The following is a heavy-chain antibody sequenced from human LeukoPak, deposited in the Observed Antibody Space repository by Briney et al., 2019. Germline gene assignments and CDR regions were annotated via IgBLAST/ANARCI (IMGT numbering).Heavy chain of an antibody. V-gene: IGHV3-23*01. Sequence: GGSLRLSCAASGFTFSSYAMSWVRQAPGKGLEWVSAISGSGGSTYYADSVKGRFTISRDNSKNTLYLQMNSLRAEDTAVYYCARGLAGWFGEFDDYYYYYGMDVWGQGTTVTVSS. CDR1: GFTFSSYA. CDR2: ISGSGGST. D-gene: IGHD3-10*01. CDR3: ARGLAGWFGEFDDYYYYYGMDV. J-gene: IGHJ6*02.